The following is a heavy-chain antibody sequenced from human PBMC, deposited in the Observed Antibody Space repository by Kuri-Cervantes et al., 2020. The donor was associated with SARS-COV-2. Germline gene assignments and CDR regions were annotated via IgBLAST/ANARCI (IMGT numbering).Heavy chain of an antibody. Sequence: ETLSLTCAASGFTFSSYSMNWVRQAPGKGLEWVSSISSSSSYIYYADSVKGRFTISRDNAKNSLYLQMNSLRAEDTAVYYCARASGGSYYYYGMDVWGQGTTVTVSS. V-gene: IGHV3-21*01. CDR3: ARASGGSYYYYGMDV. J-gene: IGHJ6*02. D-gene: IGHD1-26*01. CDR1: GFTFSSYS. CDR2: ISSSSSYI.